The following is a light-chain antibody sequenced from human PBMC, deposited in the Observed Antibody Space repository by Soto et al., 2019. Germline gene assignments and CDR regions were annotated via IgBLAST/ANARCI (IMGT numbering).Light chain of an antibody. CDR2: ENN. V-gene: IGLV1-40*01. Sequence: QSVLTQPPSVSEAPGQRVTISCTGSSSNIGAGYEAHWYQQVPGTAPKLLIYENNNRPSGVPDRFSGSKSGTSASLAITGLQAEDYAAYYCQSYDSSLRGYVFGTGTKLTVL. J-gene: IGLJ1*01. CDR1: SSNIGAGYE. CDR3: QSYDSSLRGYV.